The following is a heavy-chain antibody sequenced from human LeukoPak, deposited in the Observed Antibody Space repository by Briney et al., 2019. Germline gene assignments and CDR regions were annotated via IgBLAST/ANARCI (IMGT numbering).Heavy chain of an antibody. Sequence: SETLSLTCAVYGGSFSGYYWTWIRQPPGKGLEWIGEINHSGSTKCNPSLKSRVTISVDTSKNQFSLKLNSVTAADTALYYCARAGDRSSAWTFWFDPWGQGTLVTVSS. CDR1: GGSFSGYY. CDR3: ARAGDRSSAWTFWFDP. J-gene: IGHJ5*02. D-gene: IGHD6-25*01. CDR2: INHSGST. V-gene: IGHV4-34*01.